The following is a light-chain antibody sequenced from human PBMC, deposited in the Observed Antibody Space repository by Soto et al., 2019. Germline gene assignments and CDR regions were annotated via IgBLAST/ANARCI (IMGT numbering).Light chain of an antibody. J-gene: IGKJ2*01. CDR1: QNLGSS. CDR3: QQYNYWPPYT. Sequence: EVVMTQSPATLSASPWERVTLSCRASQNLGSSLAWYQQRPGQAPRLLLSGGSTRATGIPARFSGSGSGTEFTVTISSLQSEDFAVYYCQQYNYWPPYTFGQGTNLEFK. CDR2: GGS. V-gene: IGKV3-15*01.